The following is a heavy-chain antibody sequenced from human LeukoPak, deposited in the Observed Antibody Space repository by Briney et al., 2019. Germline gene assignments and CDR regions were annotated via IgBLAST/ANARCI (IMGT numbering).Heavy chain of an antibody. Sequence: GGSLRLSCAASGFTFSSYGMHWVRQAPGKGLEWVSVIYSNNSTFYADSVKGRFTISRDNSKNTLYLQMNSLRAEDTAVYFCARGITMMIVAPAYWGQGTLVTVSS. CDR2: IYSNNST. J-gene: IGHJ4*02. D-gene: IGHD3-22*01. V-gene: IGHV3-53*01. CDR3: ARGITMMIVAPAY. CDR1: GFTFSSYG.